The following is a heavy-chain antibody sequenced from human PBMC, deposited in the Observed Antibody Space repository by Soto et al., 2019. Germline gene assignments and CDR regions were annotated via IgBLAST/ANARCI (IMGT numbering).Heavy chain of an antibody. CDR2: IDYSGST. Sequence: QVQLQESGPGLVKPSETLSLTCTVSGGSISTYYWTWILQSPGKEMEWIGHIDYSGSTNYNPSLKSRVTILVDTSKNQFSLKLTSVTAADTAVYYCARRGANRNFDYWGQGSLVTVSS. CDR3: ARRGANRNFDY. V-gene: IGHV4-59*08. CDR1: GGSISTYY. J-gene: IGHJ4*02. D-gene: IGHD2-15*01.